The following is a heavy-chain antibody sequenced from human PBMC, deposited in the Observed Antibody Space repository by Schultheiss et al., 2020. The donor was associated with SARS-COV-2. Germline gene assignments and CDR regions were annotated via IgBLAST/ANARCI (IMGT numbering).Heavy chain of an antibody. CDR3: ARVIVRWLLDAFDI. CDR1: GFTFDDYA. V-gene: IGHV3-74*01. Sequence: GSLRLSCAASGFTFDDYAMHWVRQAPGKGLEWVSGINSDGSSTSYADSVKGRFTISRDNSKNTLYLQMNSLRAEDTAVYYCARVIVRWLLDAFDIWGQGTMVTVSS. CDR2: INSDGSST. D-gene: IGHD5-24*01. J-gene: IGHJ3*02.